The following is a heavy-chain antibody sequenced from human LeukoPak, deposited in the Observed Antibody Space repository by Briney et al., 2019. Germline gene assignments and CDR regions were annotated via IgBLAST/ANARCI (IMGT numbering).Heavy chain of an antibody. D-gene: IGHD2-2*01. J-gene: IGHJ5*02. Sequence: SETLSLTCTVSGYSISSGYYWGWIRQPPGKGLEWIGSIYHSGSTYYNPSLKSRVTISVDTSKNQFSLKLSSVTAADTAVYYCARDGWCSSTSCNNWFDPWGQGTLVTVSS. CDR2: IYHSGST. CDR1: GYSISSGYY. CDR3: ARDGWCSSTSCNNWFDP. V-gene: IGHV4-38-2*02.